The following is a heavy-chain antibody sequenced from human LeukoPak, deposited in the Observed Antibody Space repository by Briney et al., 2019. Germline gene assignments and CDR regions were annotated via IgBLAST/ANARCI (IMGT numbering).Heavy chain of an antibody. CDR1: GGSISSSNYY. J-gene: IGHJ4*02. D-gene: IGHD2-15*01. CDR3: ASGYCSGATCYFGD. Sequence: SETLSLTCTVSGGSISSSNYYWAWVRQPPGEGLEWIGSLYYSGGTYYNPPLKSRATISVDTSKYQFSLKLSSVTGTDTAVYYCASGYCSGATCYFGDWGQGTLVTVSS. V-gene: IGHV4-39*01. CDR2: LYYSGGT.